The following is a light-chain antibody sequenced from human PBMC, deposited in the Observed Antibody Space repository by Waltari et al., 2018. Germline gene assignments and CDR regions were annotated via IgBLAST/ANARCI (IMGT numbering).Light chain of an antibody. CDR3: CSYAASVHWL. J-gene: IGLJ3*02. CDR1: RSDVGGYNY. CDR2: DVD. V-gene: IGLV2-11*01. Sequence: QSALTQPRSVSGSPGQAVTISCTGTRSDVGGYNYVPWYQQHPGSAPKLIIYDVDKRPSGVPDRFFGSKSGNTASLTISGLQADDESDFYCCSYAASVHWLFGGGTKVTVL.